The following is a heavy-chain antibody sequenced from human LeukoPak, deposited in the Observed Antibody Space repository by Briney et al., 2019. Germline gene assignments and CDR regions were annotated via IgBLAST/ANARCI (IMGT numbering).Heavy chain of an antibody. CDR1: GGSISSSSYY. CDR3: ARAPVDYGSGSYYLPYYFDY. Sequence: PSETLSLTCTVSGGSISSSSYYWGWIRQPPGKGLEWIGSIYYSGSTYYNPSLKSRVTISVDTSNNQFSLKLSPVTATDTAVYYCARAPVDYGSGSYYLPYYFDYWGQGTLVTVSS. J-gene: IGHJ4*02. D-gene: IGHD3-10*01. CDR2: IYYSGST. V-gene: IGHV4-39*07.